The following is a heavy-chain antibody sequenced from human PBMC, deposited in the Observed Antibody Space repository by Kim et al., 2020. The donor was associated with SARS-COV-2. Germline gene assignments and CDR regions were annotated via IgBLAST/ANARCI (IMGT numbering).Heavy chain of an antibody. CDR3: ASSQVPTYYYDSRPYYFDY. D-gene: IGHD3-22*01. J-gene: IGHJ4*02. CDR1: GGSISSYY. Sequence: SETLSLTCTVSGGSISSYYWSWIRQPPGKGLEWIGYIYYSGSNNYNPSLKSRVTISVDTSKNKFSLKLSSVTAADTAVYYCASSQVPTYYYDSRPYYFDYWGQGTLVTVSS. CDR2: IYYSGSN. V-gene: IGHV4-59*01.